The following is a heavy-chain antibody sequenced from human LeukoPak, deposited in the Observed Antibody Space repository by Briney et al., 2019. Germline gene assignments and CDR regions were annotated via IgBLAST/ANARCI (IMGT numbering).Heavy chain of an antibody. V-gene: IGHV4-34*01. J-gene: IGHJ4*02. CDR3: ARALPRRGYSYGYDD. D-gene: IGHD5-18*01. CDR2: INHSGST. CDR1: GGSFSGYY. Sequence: PSETLSLTCAVYGGSFSGYYWSWIRQPPGKGLEWIGEINHSGSTNYNPSLKSRVTISVDTSKNQFSLKLSSVTAAGTAVYYCARALPRRGYSYGYDDWGQGTLVTVSS.